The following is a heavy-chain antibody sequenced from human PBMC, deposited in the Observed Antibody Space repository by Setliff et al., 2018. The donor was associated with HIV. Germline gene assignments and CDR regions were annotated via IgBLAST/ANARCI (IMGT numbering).Heavy chain of an antibody. CDR3: ARELEYSSGWFLVDY. CDR2: IHSSGSA. J-gene: IGHJ4*02. V-gene: IGHV4-4*07. CDR1: GDSINNYY. D-gene: IGHD6-19*01. Sequence: LSLTCTVSGDSINNYYWNWIRQPAGKGLEWIGRIHSSGSADYSPSLESRVTMSIDTSKSQFSLRLTSVTAADTAVYYCARELEYSSGWFLVDYWGQGALVTVSS.